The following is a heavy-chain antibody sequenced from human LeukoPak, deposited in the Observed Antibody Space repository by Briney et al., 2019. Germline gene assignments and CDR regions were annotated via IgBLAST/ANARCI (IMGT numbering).Heavy chain of an antibody. D-gene: IGHD5/OR15-5a*01. V-gene: IGHV3-48*04. CDR2: ISSSGGTS. CDR1: GFTFSSY. Sequence: GSLRLSCAASGFTFSSYMNWVRQAPGEGLDWVSYISSSGGTSHYADSVKGRFTMSRDNAENSLYLQMNSLRAEDTAVYYCARARSNVFDIWGQGTLVTVSS. CDR3: ARARSNVFDI. J-gene: IGHJ3*02.